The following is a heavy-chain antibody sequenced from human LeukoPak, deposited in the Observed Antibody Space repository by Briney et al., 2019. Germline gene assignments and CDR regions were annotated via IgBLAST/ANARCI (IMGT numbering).Heavy chain of an antibody. V-gene: IGHV3-74*01. Sequence: GGSLRLSCAASGSTFSSYWMHWVRQAPGKGLVWVSYINTDGTITRYADSVKGRFTISRDNAKNTLYLQMNSLRAEDTAVYYCAELGITMIGGVWGKGTTVTISS. CDR3: AELGITMIGGV. J-gene: IGHJ6*04. CDR2: INTDGTIT. D-gene: IGHD3-10*02. CDR1: GSTFSSYW.